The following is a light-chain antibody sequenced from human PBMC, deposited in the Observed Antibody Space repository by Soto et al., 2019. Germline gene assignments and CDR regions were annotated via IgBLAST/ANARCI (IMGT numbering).Light chain of an antibody. CDR3: AAWDASLNGYV. CDR2: SYD. V-gene: IGLV1-44*01. J-gene: IGLJ1*01. CDR1: SSNIGGNT. Sequence: QSVLTQPPSASGTPGQRVTISCSTSSSNIGGNTVNWYHQVPGTAPKLLIYSYDQRPSGVPDRFSGSKSGTSASLAISGLQSEDEADYYCAAWDASLNGYVFGTGTKVTVL.